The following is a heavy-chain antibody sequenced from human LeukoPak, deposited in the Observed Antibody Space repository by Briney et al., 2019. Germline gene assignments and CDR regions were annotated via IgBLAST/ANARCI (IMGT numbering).Heavy chain of an antibody. CDR1: GFTFSSYS. CDR3: ARSTSRYFDWLTSPYYFDY. Sequence: GGSLRLSCAASGFTFSSYSLNWVRQAPGKGLEWVSSISSSSTYIYYADSVKGRFTISRDNAKNSLYLQMNSLRAEDTAVYYCARSTSRYFDWLTSPYYFDYWGQGTLVTVSS. V-gene: IGHV3-21*04. J-gene: IGHJ4*02. CDR2: ISSSSTYI. D-gene: IGHD3-9*01.